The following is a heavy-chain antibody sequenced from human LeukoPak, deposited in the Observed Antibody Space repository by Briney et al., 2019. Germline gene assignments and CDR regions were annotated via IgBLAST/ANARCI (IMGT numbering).Heavy chain of an antibody. J-gene: IGHJ5*02. V-gene: IGHV1-46*01. CDR3: ARATDYGDDNWFDP. CDR1: GYTFTSYY. D-gene: IGHD4-17*01. Sequence: ASVKVSCKASGYTFTSYYMHWVRQAPGQGPEWMGIINPSSGSTNYAQEFQGRVTITADESTSTAYMELSSLRSEDTAVYYCARATDYGDDNWFDPWGQGTLVTVSS. CDR2: INPSSGST.